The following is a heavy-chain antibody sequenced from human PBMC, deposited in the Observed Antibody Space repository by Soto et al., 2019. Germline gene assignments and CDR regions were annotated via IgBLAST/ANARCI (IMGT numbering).Heavy chain of an antibody. CDR2: ISHDGATT. CDR1: GFTFSSYD. Sequence: GGSLRLSCVASGFTFSSYDMTWVRQAPGKGLEYLSGISHDGATTYYPDSVKGRFTISRDNSKDTVYLHLTSLRVDDTAVYYCAKRMSYYFDYWGQGTLVTVSS. D-gene: IGHD2-15*01. V-gene: IGHV3-23*01. CDR3: AKRMSYYFDY. J-gene: IGHJ4*02.